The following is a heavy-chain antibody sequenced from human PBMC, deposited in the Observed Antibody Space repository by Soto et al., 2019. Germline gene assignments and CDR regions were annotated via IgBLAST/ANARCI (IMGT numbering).Heavy chain of an antibody. CDR1: GYTFNTYF. D-gene: IGHD2-2*01. V-gene: IGHV1-18*01. J-gene: IGHJ4*02. CDR3: ARDTSNSFDY. CDR2: ISPHNGNT. Sequence: HVQLVQSGGELKKPGASVKVSCNTSGYTFNTYFITWVRQAPGQGLEWMGWISPHNGNTNYAEKFQGRVTMTTDTITKTAYMELRNLRFDDTDVYYCARDTSNSFDYWGQGTPVTVSS.